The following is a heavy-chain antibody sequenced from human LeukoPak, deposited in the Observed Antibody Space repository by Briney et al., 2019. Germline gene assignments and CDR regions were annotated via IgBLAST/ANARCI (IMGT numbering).Heavy chain of an antibody. J-gene: IGHJ3*02. CDR2: IYPGDSDT. CDR3: ARRVEWLVRGDRNDAFDI. CDR1: GYSFTSYW. V-gene: IGHV5-51*01. Sequence: LGESLKISCKGSGYSFTSYWIGWVRQMPGKGLEWMGIIYPGDSDTRYSPSFQGQVTISADKSISTAYLQWSSLKASDTAMYYCARRVEWLVRGDRNDAFDIWGQGTMVTVSS. D-gene: IGHD6-19*01.